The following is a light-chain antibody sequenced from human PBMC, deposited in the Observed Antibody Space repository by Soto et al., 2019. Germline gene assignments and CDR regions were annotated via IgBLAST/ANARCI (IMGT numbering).Light chain of an antibody. CDR2: DAS. Sequence: DFQMTQSPSSPSASVGDKVTLTCRASQGFSRWLAWYQQKSGEAPKFLIYDASSLESGVPSRFSGSGSGTEFTLTISTLQPDDFATYYCQQYDSYPWTFGQGTKVDIK. CDR1: QGFSRW. J-gene: IGKJ1*01. CDR3: QQYDSYPWT. V-gene: IGKV1-5*01.